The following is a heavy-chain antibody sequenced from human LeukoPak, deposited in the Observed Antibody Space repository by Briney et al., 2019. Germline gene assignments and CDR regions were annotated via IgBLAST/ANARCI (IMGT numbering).Heavy chain of an antibody. CDR3: ARSLIDYYDSSGYHHDAFDI. Sequence: SQTLSLTCTVSGGPISSGDYYWSWIRQPPGKGLEWIGYIYYSGSTYYNPSLKSRVTISVDTSKNQFSLKLSSVTAADTAVYYCARSLIDYYDSSGYHHDAFDIWGQGTMVTVSS. J-gene: IGHJ3*02. D-gene: IGHD3-22*01. V-gene: IGHV4-30-4*01. CDR2: IYYSGST. CDR1: GGPISSGDYY.